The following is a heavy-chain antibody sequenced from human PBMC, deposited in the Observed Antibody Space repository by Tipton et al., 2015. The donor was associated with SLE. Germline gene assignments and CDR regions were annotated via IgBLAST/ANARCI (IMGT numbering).Heavy chain of an antibody. Sequence: SLRLSCTASGFTFSNYWMHWVRQTPGKGLVWVSRIKGDGSTKTYADSVKGRFTISRDNAKSTVYLQMTGLGVEDAAVYYCARGGGGMDVWGKGTTVTVSS. D-gene: IGHD3-10*01. CDR1: GFTFSNYW. V-gene: IGHV3-74*01. CDR2: IKGDGSTK. CDR3: ARGGGGMDV. J-gene: IGHJ6*03.